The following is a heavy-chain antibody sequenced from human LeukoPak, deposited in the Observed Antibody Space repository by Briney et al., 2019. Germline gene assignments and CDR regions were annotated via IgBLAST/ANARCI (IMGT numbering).Heavy chain of an antibody. CDR3: ARENTAMRYPPGYYYYYMDV. CDR1: GGSISSSSYY. V-gene: IGHV4-39*07. CDR2: IYYSGST. D-gene: IGHD5-18*01. Sequence: SETLSLTCTVSGGSISSSSYYWGWIRQPPGKGLEWIGSIYYSGSTYYNPSLKSRVTISVDTSKNQFSLKLSSVTAADTAVYYCARENTAMRYPPGYYYYYMDVWGKGTTVTVSS. J-gene: IGHJ6*03.